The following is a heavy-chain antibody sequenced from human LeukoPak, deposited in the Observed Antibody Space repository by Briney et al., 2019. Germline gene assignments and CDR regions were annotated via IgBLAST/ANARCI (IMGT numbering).Heavy chain of an antibody. CDR2: IYHSGST. Sequence: PSETLSLTCIVSGGSISGYYWSWIRQPPGKGLEWIGYIYHSGSTNYNPSLTSRFTISLDTSKNQFSLSLSSVTAAYTPVYYCARHRCSGGSCYSFEYNWFDPWGQGTLVTVSS. V-gene: IGHV4-59*01. CDR3: ARHRCSGGSCYSFEYNWFDP. CDR1: GGSISGYY. D-gene: IGHD2-15*01. J-gene: IGHJ5*02.